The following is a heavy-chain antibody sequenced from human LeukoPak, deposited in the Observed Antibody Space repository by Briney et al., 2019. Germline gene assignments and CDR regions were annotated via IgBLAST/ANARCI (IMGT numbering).Heavy chain of an antibody. V-gene: IGHV3-33*01. J-gene: IGHJ6*02. D-gene: IGHD3-3*01. Sequence: GGSLRLSCAASGFTFSSYGMHWVRQAPGKGLEWVAVIWYDGSNKYYADSVKGRFTISRDNSKNTLYLQMNSLRAEDTAVYYCARSIDYDFWSGYSYYYYGMDVWGQETTVTVSS. CDR2: IWYDGSNK. CDR3: ARSIDYDFWSGYSYYYYGMDV. CDR1: GFTFSSYG.